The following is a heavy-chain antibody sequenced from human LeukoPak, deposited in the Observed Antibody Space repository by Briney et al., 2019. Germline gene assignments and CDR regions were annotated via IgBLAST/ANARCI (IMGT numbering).Heavy chain of an antibody. J-gene: IGHJ4*02. CDR1: GYTFTSYG. CDR2: ISAYNGNT. CDR3: ARSRFDIAARPGAPDY. D-gene: IGHD6-6*01. V-gene: IGHV1-18*01. Sequence: ASVKVSCKASGYTFTSYGISWVRQAPGRGLEWMGWISAYNGNTNYAQKLQGRVTMTTDTSTSTAYMELRSLRSDDTAVYYCARSRFDIAARPGAPDYWGQGTLVTVSS.